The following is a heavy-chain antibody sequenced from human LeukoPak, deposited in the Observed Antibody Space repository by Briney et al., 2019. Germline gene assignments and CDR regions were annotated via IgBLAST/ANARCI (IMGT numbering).Heavy chain of an antibody. J-gene: IGHJ4*02. CDR2: ISGSGGST. CDR1: GFTFSSYA. CDR3: AKGPSYYDFWSGY. V-gene: IGHV3-23*01. D-gene: IGHD3-3*01. Sequence: GGSLRLSCAASGFTFSSYAMSWVRQAPGKGLEWVSAISGSGGSTYYADSVKGRFTISRDDSKNTLYLQMNSLRAEDTAVYYCAKGPSYYDFWSGYWGQGTLVTVSS.